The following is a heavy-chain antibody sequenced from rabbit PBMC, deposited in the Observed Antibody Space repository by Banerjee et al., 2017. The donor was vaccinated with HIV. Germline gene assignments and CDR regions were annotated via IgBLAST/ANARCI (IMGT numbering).Heavy chain of an antibody. Sequence: QQLVESGGGLVKPGASLTLTCKVSGFSFSSGYDMCWVRQAPGKGLEWIACIYAGSNEFTYYATWAKGRFTISKTSSTTVTLQMTSLTAADTATYFCARSLTNGGGYAYDLWGQGTLVTVS. CDR3: ARSLTNGGGYAYDL. D-gene: IGHD6-1*01. CDR2: IYAGSNEFT. V-gene: IGHV1S40*01. J-gene: IGHJ3*01. CDR1: GFSFSSGYD.